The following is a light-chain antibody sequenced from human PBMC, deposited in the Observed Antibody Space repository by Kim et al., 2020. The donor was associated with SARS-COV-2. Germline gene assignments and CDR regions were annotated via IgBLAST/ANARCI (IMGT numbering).Light chain of an antibody. J-gene: IGKJ1*01. CDR1: QSVSSSY. CDR2: GAS. V-gene: IGKV3-20*01. Sequence: EIVLTHSPGTLSLSPGERATLSCRASQSVSSSYLAWYQQKPGQGPRLLIYGASSRATGIPDRFSGSGSGTDFTLTISRLEPEDFAVYYCQQYGSSPPTWTFGQGTKVDIK. CDR3: QQYGSSPPTWT.